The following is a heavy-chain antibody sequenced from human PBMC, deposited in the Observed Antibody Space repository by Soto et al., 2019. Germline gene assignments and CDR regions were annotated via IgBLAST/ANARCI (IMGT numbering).Heavy chain of an antibody. CDR1: GYTFTSYG. D-gene: IGHD3-10*01. Sequence: QVQLVQSGAEVKKPGASVKVSCKASGYTFTSYGISWVRQAPGQGLEWMGWISAYNGNTNYAQKLQGRVTMTTDTSTSTAYMERRSLRSDDTAVYYCARDTNKLWFGELNDYWGQGTLVTVSS. CDR2: ISAYNGNT. J-gene: IGHJ4*02. CDR3: ARDTNKLWFGELNDY. V-gene: IGHV1-18*01.